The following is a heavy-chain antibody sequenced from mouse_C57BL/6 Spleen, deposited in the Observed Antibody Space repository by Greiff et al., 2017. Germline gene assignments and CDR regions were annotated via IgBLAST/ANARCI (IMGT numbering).Heavy chain of an antibody. CDR3: ARRGNYVSWFAY. CDR2: IYPSDSET. D-gene: IGHD2-1*01. Sequence: VQLQQPGAELVRPGSSVKLSCKASGYTFTSYWMDWVKQRPGQGLEWIGNIYPSDSETHYNQKFKDKATLTVDKSSSTAYMQLSSLTSEDSAVYYCARRGNYVSWFAYWGQGTLVTVSA. J-gene: IGHJ3*01. V-gene: IGHV1-61*01. CDR1: GYTFTSYW.